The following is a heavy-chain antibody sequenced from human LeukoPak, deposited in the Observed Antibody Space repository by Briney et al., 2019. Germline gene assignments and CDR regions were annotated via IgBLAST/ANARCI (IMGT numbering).Heavy chain of an antibody. CDR3: ARPRNGGSQDDALDI. J-gene: IGHJ3*02. Sequence: PGGSLRLSCAASEFTFSTYWMSWVRQAPGKGLEWVADIKKDGSEKYYVDSVKGRFTISRQNAKNSLFLQMNSLRAEDTAVYYCARPRNGGSQDDALDIWGQGTMVTVSS. D-gene: IGHD2-15*01. CDR2: IKKDGSEK. V-gene: IGHV3-7*01. CDR1: EFTFSTYW.